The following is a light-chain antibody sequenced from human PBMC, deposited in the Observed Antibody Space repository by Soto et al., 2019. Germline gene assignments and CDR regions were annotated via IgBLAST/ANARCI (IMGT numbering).Light chain of an antibody. CDR1: SSDVGGYNY. Sequence: RSQPASVSGSPGQSITISCTGTSSDVGGYNYVSWYQQHPGKAPKLMIYDVSNRPSGVSNRFSGSKSGNTASLTISGLQAEDEADYYCSSYTSSSTLYVFGTGTKVTVL. CDR2: DVS. CDR3: SSYTSSSTLYV. V-gene: IGLV2-14*03. J-gene: IGLJ1*01.